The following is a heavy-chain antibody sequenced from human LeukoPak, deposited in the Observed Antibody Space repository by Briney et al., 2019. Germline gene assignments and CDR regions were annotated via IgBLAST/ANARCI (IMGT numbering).Heavy chain of an antibody. CDR2: ISGSGSPT. V-gene: IGHV3-23*01. J-gene: IGHJ3*01. CDR1: GFTFSNYG. D-gene: IGHD2-21*02. Sequence: GGSLRLSCAASGFTFSNYGMSWVRQAPGKGLEWVSAISGSGSPTYYADSVKGRFTISRDNSKNTLYLQMNSLRAEDTAVYYCARDGQVTAPYAFDLWGQGTMVTVSS. CDR3: ARDGQVTAPYAFDL.